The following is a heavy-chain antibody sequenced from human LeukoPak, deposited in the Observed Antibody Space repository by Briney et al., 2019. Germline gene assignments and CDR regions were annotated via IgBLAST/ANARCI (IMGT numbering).Heavy chain of an antibody. D-gene: IGHD6-19*01. J-gene: IGHJ6*02. V-gene: IGHV3-7*01. CDR1: GFTFSSYW. CDR2: IQQDGREK. CDR3: ARAVGQWLGRPYYYYGMDV. Sequence: GGSLRLSCEASGFTFSSYWMSWVRQAPGKGLEWVANIQQDGREKYYVDSVKGRFTISRDNAKNSLYLQLNSLRAEDTAVFYCARAVGQWLGRPYYYYGMDVWGQGSTVTVSS.